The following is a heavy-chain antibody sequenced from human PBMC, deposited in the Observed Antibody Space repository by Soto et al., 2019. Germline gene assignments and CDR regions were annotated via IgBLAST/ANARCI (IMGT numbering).Heavy chain of an antibody. Sequence: GGSLRLSCAASGFTFSNAWMSWVRQAPGKGLEWVGRIKSKTDGGTTDYAAPVKGKFTISRDDSKNTLYLQMNSLKTEDTAVYYCTTDPPLTTSFGVVPLPLYYFDYWGQGTLVTVSS. CDR2: IKSKTDGGTT. V-gene: IGHV3-15*01. CDR3: TTDPPLTTSFGVVPLPLYYFDY. D-gene: IGHD3-3*01. J-gene: IGHJ4*02. CDR1: GFTFSNAW.